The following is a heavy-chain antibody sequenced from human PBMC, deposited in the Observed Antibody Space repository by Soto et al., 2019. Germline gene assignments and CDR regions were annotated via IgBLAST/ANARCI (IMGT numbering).Heavy chain of an antibody. CDR1: GFTFNSYA. D-gene: IGHD3-3*01. CDR2: IKQGGGEK. CDR3: ARVFPDRRHYYYYYYMDV. Sequence: GGSLRLSCAASGFTFNSYAMSWVRQAPGKGLEWVSNIKQGGGEKYYVDSVKGRFPISRDNAKNSLYLQMNSLRAEDTAVYYCARVFPDRRHYYYYYYMDVWGKGTTVTVSS. J-gene: IGHJ6*03. V-gene: IGHV3-7*01.